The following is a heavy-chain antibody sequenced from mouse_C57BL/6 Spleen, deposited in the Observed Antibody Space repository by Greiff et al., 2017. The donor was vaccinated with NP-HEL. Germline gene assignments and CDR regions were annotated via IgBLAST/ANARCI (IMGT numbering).Heavy chain of an antibody. Sequence: EVHLVESEGGLVQPGSSMKLSCTASGFTFSDYYMAWVRQVPEKGLEWVANINYDGSSTYYLDSLKSRFIISRDNAKNILYLQMSSLKSEDTATYYCARGGYYGSSLDYWGQGTTLTVSS. CDR1: GFTFSDYY. CDR3: ARGGYYGSSLDY. J-gene: IGHJ2*01. V-gene: IGHV5-16*01. CDR2: INYDGSST. D-gene: IGHD1-1*01.